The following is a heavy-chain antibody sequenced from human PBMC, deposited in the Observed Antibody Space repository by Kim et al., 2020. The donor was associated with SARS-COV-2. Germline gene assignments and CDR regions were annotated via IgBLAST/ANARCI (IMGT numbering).Heavy chain of an antibody. CDR1: GGSVSSGSYY. D-gene: IGHD3-3*01. J-gene: IGHJ3*02. Sequence: SETLSLTCTVSGGSVSSGSYYWSWIRQPPGKGLEWIGYIYYSGSTNYKPSLKSRVTISVDTSKNQFSLKLSSVTAADTAVYYCARNEMSDITIFGVVSWNRAFYIWGQGTMVTVSS. V-gene: IGHV4-61*01. CDR3: ARNEMSDITIFGVVSWNRAFYI. CDR2: IYYSGST.